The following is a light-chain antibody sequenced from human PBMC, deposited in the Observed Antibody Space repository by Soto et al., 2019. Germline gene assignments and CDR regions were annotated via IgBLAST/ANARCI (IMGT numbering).Light chain of an antibody. CDR3: QQSYSTHPT. V-gene: IGKV1-39*01. J-gene: IGKJ5*01. CDR1: QSISNY. Sequence: GDRVTITCRASQSISNYLNWYRQKPGKAPQLLIYAASSLQSGVPSRFSGSGSGAHFTLTISSLQPEDFATYYCQQSYSTHPTFGQGTRLEIK. CDR2: AAS.